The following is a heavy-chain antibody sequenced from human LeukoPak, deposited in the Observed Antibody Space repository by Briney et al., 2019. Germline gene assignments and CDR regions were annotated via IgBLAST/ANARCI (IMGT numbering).Heavy chain of an antibody. CDR2: ISSGSTNI. D-gene: IGHD4-17*01. Sequence: GGSLRLSCAASGFXFSSYTINCVRQAPGKGLEWVSSISSGSTNIYYADSVKGRFTISRDNAKNSLYLQTNSLRDEDTAVYYCARGRDSDYAFDYWGQGTLVTVSS. CDR3: ARGRDSDYAFDY. V-gene: IGHV3-21*01. J-gene: IGHJ4*02. CDR1: GFXFSSYT.